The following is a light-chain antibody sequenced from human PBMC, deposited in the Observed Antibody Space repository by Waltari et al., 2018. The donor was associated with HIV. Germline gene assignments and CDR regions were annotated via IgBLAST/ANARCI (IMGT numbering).Light chain of an antibody. CDR1: GSNIGRRT. Sequence: QSVLTQPPSLSAAPGHKINISCSGGGSNIGRRTGHLYQQFPSRAPKLIIDNEQRRPSGVPDRFPASKTGTSPSLFISKLQAADEATYYCAAWDDSLSGFVFGGGT. V-gene: IGLV1-44*01. CDR2: NEQ. CDR3: AAWDDSLSGFV. J-gene: IGLJ3*02.